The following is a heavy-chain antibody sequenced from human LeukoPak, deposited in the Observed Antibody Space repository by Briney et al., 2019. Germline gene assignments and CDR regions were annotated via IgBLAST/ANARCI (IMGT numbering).Heavy chain of an antibody. V-gene: IGHV3-23*01. J-gene: IGHJ4*02. CDR2: ISGSGGST. Sequence: GGSLRLSCAASGFTFSSYAMSWVRQAPGKGLEWVSAISGSGGSTHYADSVKGRFTISRDNSKNTLYLQMSSLRAEDTAVYYCATPYYDFWSGYSYWGQGILVTVSS. D-gene: IGHD3-3*01. CDR1: GFTFSSYA. CDR3: ATPYYDFWSGYSY.